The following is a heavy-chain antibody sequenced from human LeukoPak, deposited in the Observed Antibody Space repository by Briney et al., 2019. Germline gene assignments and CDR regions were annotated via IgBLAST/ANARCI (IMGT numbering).Heavy chain of an antibody. CDR1: GFTFNDYY. CDR2: ISAGGYPI. Sequence: GESLKISCTGSGFTFNDYYMSWVRQAPGKGLEWLSFISAGGYPIYYADSVRGRFTISRDTAKNSLYLQMNSLRVEDTAVYYCVMTAGPPTDHWGQGALVTVSS. CDR3: VMTAGPPTDH. J-gene: IGHJ4*01. V-gene: IGHV3-11*04.